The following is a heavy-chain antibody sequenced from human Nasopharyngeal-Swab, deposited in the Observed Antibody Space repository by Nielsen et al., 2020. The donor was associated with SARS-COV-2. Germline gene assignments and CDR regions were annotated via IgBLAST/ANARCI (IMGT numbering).Heavy chain of an antibody. CDR1: GFTFSSYG. CDR3: AARIMITFGGVALGDY. D-gene: IGHD3-16*01. V-gene: IGHV3-30*03. Sequence: GGSLRLSCAASGFTFSSYGMHWVPQAPGKGLEWVAVISYDGSNKYYADSVKGRFTISRDNSKNTLYLQMNSLRAEDTAVYYCAARIMITFGGVALGDYWGQGTLVTVSS. CDR2: ISYDGSNK. J-gene: IGHJ4*02.